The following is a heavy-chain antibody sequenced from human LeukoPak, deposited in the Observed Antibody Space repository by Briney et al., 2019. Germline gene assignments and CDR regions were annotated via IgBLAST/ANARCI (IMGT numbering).Heavy chain of an antibody. D-gene: IGHD6-13*01. J-gene: IGHJ6*03. CDR2: IYTSGST. CDR1: GGSISSGSYY. V-gene: IGHV4-61*02. Sequence: SETLSLTCTVSGGSISSGSYYWSWIRQPAGKGLEWIGRIYTSGSTNYNPSLKSRVTISVDTSKNQFSLKLSSVTAADTAVYYCARDKSSSPHYYYYMDVWGKGTTVTVSS. CDR3: ARDKSSSPHYYYYMDV.